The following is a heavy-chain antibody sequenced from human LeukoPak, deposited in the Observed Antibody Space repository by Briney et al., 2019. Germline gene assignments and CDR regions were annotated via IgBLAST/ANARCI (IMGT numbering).Heavy chain of an antibody. CDR2: IYSGGST. V-gene: IGHV3-53*01. J-gene: IGHJ6*02. CDR3: ARDGPLPGYSSSWYGYYYSGMDG. D-gene: IGHD6-13*01. CDR1: GFTVSSNY. Sequence: GGSLRLSCAASGFTVSSNYMSWVRRAPGKGLEWGSVIYSGGSTYYADSVKGRFTISRDNSKNTLYLQMNRLRAEDTAVYYCARDGPLPGYSSSWYGYYYSGMDGRGQGTAVTVS.